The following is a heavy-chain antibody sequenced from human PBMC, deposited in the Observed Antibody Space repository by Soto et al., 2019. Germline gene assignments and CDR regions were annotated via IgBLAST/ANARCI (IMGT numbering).Heavy chain of an antibody. CDR1: GYRFSSSW. V-gene: IGHV5-51*01. CDR3: ARTQSPYSGSYPPWWFDP. Sequence: PGESLKISCQGTGYRFSSSWIGWVRQKPGKGLEWLGNVYPSDSDVRYSPAFEGRVAISADNSISTAYLQLSSLKASDTAMYYCARTQSPYSGSYPPWWFDPWGQGTLVTVSS. J-gene: IGHJ5*02. CDR2: VYPSDSDV. D-gene: IGHD1-26*01.